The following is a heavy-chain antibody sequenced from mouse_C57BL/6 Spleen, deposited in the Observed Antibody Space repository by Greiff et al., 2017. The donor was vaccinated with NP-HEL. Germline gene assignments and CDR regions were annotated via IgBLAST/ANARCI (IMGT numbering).Heavy chain of an antibody. Sequence: EVKLMESGGGLVQPGGSLSLSCAASGFTFTDYYMSWVRQPPGKALEWLGFIRNKANGYTNEYSASVKGRFTISRDNSQSILYLQMNALRAEDSATYDGARWGGYYEMDYWGKGTSVTVSS. CDR1: GFTFTDYY. CDR3: ARWGGYYEMDY. J-gene: IGHJ4*01. V-gene: IGHV7-3*01. CDR2: IRNKANGYTN.